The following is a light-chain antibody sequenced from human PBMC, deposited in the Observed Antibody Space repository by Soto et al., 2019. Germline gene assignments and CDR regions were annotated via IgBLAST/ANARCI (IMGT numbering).Light chain of an antibody. Sequence: SYELTQPLSVSVALGQTARITCGGNNIGSKNVHWYPQKPGQAPGLVIYRDSNRPSGIPERFSGSNSGNTATLTISRAQAGDEADYYCQVWDSSTARVFGGGTKLTVL. CDR2: RDS. CDR3: QVWDSSTARV. J-gene: IGLJ3*02. V-gene: IGLV3-9*01. CDR1: NIGSKN.